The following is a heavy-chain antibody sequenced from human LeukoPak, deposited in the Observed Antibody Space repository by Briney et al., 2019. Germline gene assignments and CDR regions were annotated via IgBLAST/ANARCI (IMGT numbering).Heavy chain of an antibody. CDR1: GFTFSNYN. J-gene: IGHJ6*03. V-gene: IGHV3-21*01. CDR3: AELGITMIGGV. D-gene: IGHD3-10*02. Sequence: GSLRISCSAPGFTFSNYNMNWVRQAPGKGLEWVSSITSSSTYIYYADPVKGRFTISKDNAKNSLYLQMNSLRAEDTAVYYCAELGITMIGGVWGKGTEVTIS. CDR2: ITSSSTYI.